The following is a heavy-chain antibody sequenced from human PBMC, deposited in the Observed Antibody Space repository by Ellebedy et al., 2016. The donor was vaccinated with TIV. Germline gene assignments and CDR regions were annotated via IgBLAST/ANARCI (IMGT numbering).Heavy chain of an antibody. Sequence: PGGSLRLSCAASGFTSSSYAMTWVRHAPGKALVWVSRINTYGRTIDYADSVKGRFTISRDNAKNTRYLQMNSLRAEDTAVYYCAREPEYYYDSSGYSLGNNIDYWGQGTLVTVSS. CDR3: AREPEYYYDSSGYSLGNNIDY. V-gene: IGHV3-74*01. CDR2: INTYGRTI. D-gene: IGHD3-22*01. J-gene: IGHJ4*02. CDR1: GFTSSSYA.